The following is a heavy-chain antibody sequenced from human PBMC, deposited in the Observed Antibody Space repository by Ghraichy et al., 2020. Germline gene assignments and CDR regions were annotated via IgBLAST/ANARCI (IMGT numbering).Heavy chain of an antibody. V-gene: IGHV3-23*01. CDR1: GFTFSSYA. J-gene: IGHJ3*02. CDR3: AKDRTYYYDSSGLDAFDI. Sequence: GGSLRLSCAASGFTFSSYAMSWVRQAPGKGLEWVSAISGSGGSTYYADSVKGRFTISRDNSKNTLYLQMNSLRAEDTAVYYCAKDRTYYYDSSGLDAFDIWGQGTMVTVSS. D-gene: IGHD3-22*01. CDR2: ISGSGGST.